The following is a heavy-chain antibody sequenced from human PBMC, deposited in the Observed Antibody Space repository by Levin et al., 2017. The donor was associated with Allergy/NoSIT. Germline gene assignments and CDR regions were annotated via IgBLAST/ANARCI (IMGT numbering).Heavy chain of an antibody. CDR3: TRDIGARHWFDP. CDR1: GFTFGDYA. V-gene: IGHV3-49*03. J-gene: IGHJ5*02. Sequence: GGSLRLSCAASGFTFGDYAMSWFRQAPGKGLEWVAFLRSIRHGGTSEYAASVKGRFIISRDDSKSIAYLQMNSLKTEDTGMYFCTRDIGARHWFDPWGQGTLVTVSS. CDR2: LRSIRHGGTS. D-gene: IGHD6-6*01.